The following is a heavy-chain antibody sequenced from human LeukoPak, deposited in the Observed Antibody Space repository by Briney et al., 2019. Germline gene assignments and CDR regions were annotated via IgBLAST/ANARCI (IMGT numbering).Heavy chain of an antibody. Sequence: PSESLSLTCTVSSGSTSGYFWTSIRQPPGEGLEWIGNTYYSGSTNYNTSLKTQVTISVDTSKNQFSLKVTSVTVADTAVYSGARRGGTYWYFDLWGRGTLVTVSS. J-gene: IGHJ2*01. CDR1: SGSTSGYF. CDR3: ARRGGTYWYFDL. V-gene: IGHV4-59*01. CDR2: TYYSGST. D-gene: IGHD1-1*01.